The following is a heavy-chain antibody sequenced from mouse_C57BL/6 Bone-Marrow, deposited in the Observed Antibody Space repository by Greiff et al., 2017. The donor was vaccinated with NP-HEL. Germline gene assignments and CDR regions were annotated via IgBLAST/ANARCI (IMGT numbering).Heavy chain of an antibody. D-gene: IGHD1-1*01. J-gene: IGHJ3*01. V-gene: IGHV5-4*01. CDR2: ISDGGSYT. CDR1: GFTFSSYA. CDR3: ARDGYYGIFAY. Sequence: EVMLVESGGGLVKPGGSLKLSCAASGFTFSSYAMSWVRQTPEKRLEWVATISDGGSYTYYPDNVKGRFTISRDNAKNNLYLQMSHLKSEDTAMYYCARDGYYGIFAYWGQGTLVTVSA.